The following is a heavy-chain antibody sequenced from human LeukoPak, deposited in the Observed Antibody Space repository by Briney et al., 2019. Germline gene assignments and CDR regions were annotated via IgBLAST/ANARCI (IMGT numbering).Heavy chain of an antibody. CDR1: GGSFSGYY. J-gene: IGHJ6*04. CDR2: INHSGST. CDR3: ARGAWRCNNTSCLSTLMDG. Sequence: SETLSLTCAVYGGSFSGYYWSWIRQPPGKGLEWIGEINHSGSTNYNPSLKSRVTISVDTSKNQFSLKLSSVTAADTAVYYCARGAWRCNNTSCLSTLMDGWGKGTTVTVSS. V-gene: IGHV4-34*01. D-gene: IGHD2-2*01.